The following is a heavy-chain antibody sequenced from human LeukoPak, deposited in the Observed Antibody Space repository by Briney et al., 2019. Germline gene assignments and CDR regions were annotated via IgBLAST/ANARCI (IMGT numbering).Heavy chain of an antibody. V-gene: IGHV3-23*01. CDR1: GFTFSSYA. CDR3: AKDPGTMVRGVMVFDP. J-gene: IGHJ5*02. D-gene: IGHD3-10*01. Sequence: GSLRLSCAASGFTFSSYAMSWVRQAPGKGLEWVSAISGSGGSTYYADSVKGRFTISRDNSKNTLYLQMNSLRAEDTAVYYCAKDPGTMVRGVMVFDPWGQGTLVTVSS. CDR2: ISGSGGST.